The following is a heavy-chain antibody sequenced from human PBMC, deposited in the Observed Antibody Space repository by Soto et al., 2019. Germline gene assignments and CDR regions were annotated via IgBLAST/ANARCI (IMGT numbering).Heavy chain of an antibody. J-gene: IGHJ4*02. CDR3: AIACREFGEDFVGYVH. CDR2: VSAYNGNK. V-gene: IGHV1-18*04. CDR1: GYTFSSRG. D-gene: IGHD2-2*01. Sequence: QIQLVQSGAEVKKPGASVKVSCKASGYTFSSRGITWLGQAPGQGLEWMGWVSAYNGNKKYAETFQDRVTMTTDTSASTAYMELRGLRSDDTAVYYCAIACREFGEDFVGYVHWGQGTLVTVSS.